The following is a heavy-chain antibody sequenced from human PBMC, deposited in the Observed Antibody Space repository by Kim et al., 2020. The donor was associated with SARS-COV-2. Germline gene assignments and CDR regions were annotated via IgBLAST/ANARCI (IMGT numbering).Heavy chain of an antibody. Sequence: ASVKVSCKASGYTFTKYAMNWVRQAPGQGLEWIVSINTNTGNPTYAQDFTGRFVFSLDTSVSTAYLQISSLKAEDTAVYYCARGTGERGFDYWGQGTLVT. V-gene: IGHV7-4-1*02. CDR3: ARGTGERGFDY. CDR1: GYTFTKYA. D-gene: IGHD7-27*01. CDR2: INTNTGNP. J-gene: IGHJ4*02.